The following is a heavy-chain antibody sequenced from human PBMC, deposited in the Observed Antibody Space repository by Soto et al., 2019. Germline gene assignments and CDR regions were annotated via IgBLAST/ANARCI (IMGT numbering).Heavy chain of an antibody. V-gene: IGHV3-30-3*01. J-gene: IGHJ6*02. CDR3: ARAEYCSGGRCYYAYYYAYGMDV. CDR1: AFSFSHYA. CDR2: ISYDGNIK. D-gene: IGHD2-15*01. Sequence: GGSLRLSCGASAFSFSHYAMHWVRQAPGKGLECVAVISYDGNIKRYADSVKGRFTISRDNSENTLYLQMNSLTPEDTAVYYCARAEYCSGGRCYYAYYYAYGMDVWGQGTTVTVSS.